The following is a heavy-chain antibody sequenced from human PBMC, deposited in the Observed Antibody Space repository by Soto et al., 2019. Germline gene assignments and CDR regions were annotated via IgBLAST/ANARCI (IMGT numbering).Heavy chain of an antibody. CDR2: ITPMFATT. CDR1: GGTLSSYT. CDR3: ARGAAQGAAVY. D-gene: IGHD1-26*01. V-gene: IGHV1-69*13. J-gene: IGHJ4*01. Sequence: GASVKVSCKASGGTLSSYTISWVRQAPGQGLEWMGGITPMFATTNYAQKFQGRVTITVTADESTRTAYMELSSLRSEDTAVYYCARGAAQGAAVYWGQGTLVTVSS.